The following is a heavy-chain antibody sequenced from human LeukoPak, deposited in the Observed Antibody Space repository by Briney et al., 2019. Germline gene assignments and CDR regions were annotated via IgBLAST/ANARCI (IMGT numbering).Heavy chain of an antibody. CDR3: ARDLHFRVYDSSIYYPY. Sequence: PGGSLRLSCAASGFSFSDYWMSWVRQAPGKGLEWVANIKKDGSEKHYVDSVKGRFTISRDNAKNSVYLQMSSLRAEDTAVYYCARDLHFRVYDSSIYYPYWGQGTLVTVSS. V-gene: IGHV3-7*01. D-gene: IGHD3-22*01. CDR2: IKKDGSEK. J-gene: IGHJ4*02. CDR1: GFSFSDYW.